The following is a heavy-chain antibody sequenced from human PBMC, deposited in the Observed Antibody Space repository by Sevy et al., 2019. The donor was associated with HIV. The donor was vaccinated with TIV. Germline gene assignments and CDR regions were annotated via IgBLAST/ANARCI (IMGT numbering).Heavy chain of an antibody. V-gene: IGHV1-18*01. J-gene: IGHJ6*02. CDR3: ARERLVLRTYGMDV. D-gene: IGHD3-3*01. CDR1: GYTFTSYG. CDR2: ISAYNGNT. Sequence: ASVKVSCKASGYTFTSYGISWVRQAPGQGLEWMGWISAYNGNTNYAQKLQGRVTMTTDTSTSTAYIELRSLGSDDTAVYYCARERLVLRTYGMDVWGQGTTVTVSS.